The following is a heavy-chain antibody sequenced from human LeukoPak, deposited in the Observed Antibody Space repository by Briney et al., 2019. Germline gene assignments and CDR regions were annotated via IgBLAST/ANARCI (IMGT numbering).Heavy chain of an antibody. CDR1: GFTFSSYG. D-gene: IGHD6-13*01. J-gene: IGHJ4*02. CDR3: AKDHPSGIAAAGPRN. Sequence: GGSLRLSCAASGFTFSSYGMHWVRQAPGKGLEWVAVISYDGSNKYYADSVKGRFTISRDNSKNTLYLQMNSLRAEDTAVYYCAKDHPSGIAAAGPRNWGQGTLVTVSS. V-gene: IGHV3-30*18. CDR2: ISYDGSNK.